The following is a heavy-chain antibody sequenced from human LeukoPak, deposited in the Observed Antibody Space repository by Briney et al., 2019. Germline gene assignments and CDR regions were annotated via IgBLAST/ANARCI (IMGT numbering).Heavy chain of an antibody. V-gene: IGHV3-23*01. CDR1: GFTFSTYA. J-gene: IGHJ4*02. CDR3: AKVAGFWDYGSGFDY. D-gene: IGHD3-10*01. Sequence: GGSLRLSCAASGFTFSTYAMSWVRQAPGKGLEWVSTISGSGGSTYYADSVKGRFTISRDNSKSTLYLQMNSLRAEDTAVYYCAKVAGFWDYGSGFDYWGQGTLVTVSS. CDR2: ISGSGGST.